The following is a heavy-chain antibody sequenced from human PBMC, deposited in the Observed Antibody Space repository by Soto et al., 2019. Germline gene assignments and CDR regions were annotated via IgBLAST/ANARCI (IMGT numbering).Heavy chain of an antibody. D-gene: IGHD2-2*01. V-gene: IGHV3-30-3*01. CDR2: ISYDGSNK. CDR3: VSLGYCSSTSCYAGVLDY. J-gene: IGHJ4*02. CDR1: VFSFSSYA. Sequence: QVQLVESGGGVVQPGRSLRLSCAASVFSFSSYAMHWVRQAPIKGMEWVAVISYDGSNKYYADSVKGRFTISRDNSKNTLYLQMNSLRAEDTAVYYYVSLGYCSSTSCYAGVLDYWGQGTLVTVSS.